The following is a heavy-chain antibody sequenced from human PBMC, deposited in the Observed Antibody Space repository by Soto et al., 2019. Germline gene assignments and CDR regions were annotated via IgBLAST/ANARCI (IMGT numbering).Heavy chain of an antibody. D-gene: IGHD5-12*01. V-gene: IGHV1-69*01. CDR3: ARDEYGWATNKNHYGMDV. J-gene: IGHJ6*02. CDR1: GGTFSSYA. Sequence: QVQLVQSGAEVKKPGSSVKVSCKASGGTFSSYAISWVRQAPGQGLEWMGGIIPIFGTANYAQKFQGRVTITADESTSTAYMELSSLRSEDTAVYYCARDEYGWATNKNHYGMDVWGQGTTVTVSS. CDR2: IIPIFGTA.